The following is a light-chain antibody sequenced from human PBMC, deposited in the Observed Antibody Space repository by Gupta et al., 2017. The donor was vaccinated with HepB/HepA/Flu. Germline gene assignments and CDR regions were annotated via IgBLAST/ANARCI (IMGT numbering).Light chain of an antibody. CDR1: QSVRNN. CDR2: GAS. V-gene: IGKV3-15*01. J-gene: IGKJ5*01. Sequence: ETVMTQSPAVLSVSPGQRVTLSCRASQSVRNNLAWYHQKPGQVPRLLIYGASTRDTAITARFCGSGYAKELSLAISERQPEEFAIYYLQQDKNWPPLTFGQGTRLEIK. CDR3: QQDKNWPPLT.